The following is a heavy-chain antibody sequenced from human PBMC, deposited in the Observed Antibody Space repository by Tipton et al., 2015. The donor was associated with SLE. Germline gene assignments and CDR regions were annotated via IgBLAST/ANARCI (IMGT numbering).Heavy chain of an antibody. D-gene: IGHD2-21*02. V-gene: IGHV3-72*01. Sequence: GSLRLSCAASGFTFSNFAMNWVRQAPGKGLEWVGRSRNKANSYTTEYGASVKGRFTISRDDSKNLMYLQMNSLKIEDTAVYYCARAPRDFYYSLDVWGQGTTVSVSS. J-gene: IGHJ6*02. CDR2: SRNKANSYTT. CDR1: GFTFSNFA. CDR3: ARAPRDFYYSLDV.